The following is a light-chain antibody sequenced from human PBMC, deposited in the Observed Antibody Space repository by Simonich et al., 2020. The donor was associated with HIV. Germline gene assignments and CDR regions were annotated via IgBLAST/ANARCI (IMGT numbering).Light chain of an antibody. V-gene: IGLV2-23*01. CDR3: CSYAGSSTWV. Sequence: QSALTQPASVSGSPGQSITFSCPGTSSDVGGYHSVSWYQQHPGKAPKLMIYEDSKRPSGVSNRFSGSKSGSTASLTISGLQAEDEADYYCCSYAGSSTWVFGGGTKLTVL. CDR2: EDS. J-gene: IGLJ2*01. CDR1: SSDVGGYHS.